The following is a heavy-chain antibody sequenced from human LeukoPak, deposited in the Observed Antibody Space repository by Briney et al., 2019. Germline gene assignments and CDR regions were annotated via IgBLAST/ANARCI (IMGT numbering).Heavy chain of an antibody. CDR2: ISSSSSYT. Sequence: GGSLRLSCAASGFTFSIYSMNWVRQAPGKGLEWVSSISSSSSYTYYADSVKGRFTIYRDNTKNSLYLQMSSLRAEDTAVYYCARDSYYYDSSGYQYGIHYWGQGTLVTVSS. J-gene: IGHJ4*02. CDR3: ARDSYYYDSSGYQYGIHY. V-gene: IGHV3-21*01. D-gene: IGHD3-22*01. CDR1: GFTFSIYS.